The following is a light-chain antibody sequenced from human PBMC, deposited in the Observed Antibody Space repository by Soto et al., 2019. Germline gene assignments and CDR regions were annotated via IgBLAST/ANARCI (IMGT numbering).Light chain of an antibody. J-gene: IGLJ1*01. Sequence: QSVLTQPASVSGSPGQSITISCTGTSSDVGNYKYVSWYQQHPGKAPKLMFYEVSNRPSGVSNRFSGSKSGNTASLTISGLQAEDETDYYCFSYTSSGTYVFGTGTKLTVL. V-gene: IGLV2-14*01. CDR2: EVS. CDR3: FSYTSSGTYV. CDR1: SSDVGNYKY.